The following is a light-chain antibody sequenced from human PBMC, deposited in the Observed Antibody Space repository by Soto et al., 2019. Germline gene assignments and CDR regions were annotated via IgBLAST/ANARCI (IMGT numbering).Light chain of an antibody. J-gene: IGKJ3*01. CDR3: QHYDNWPFT. CDR1: QRVASN. CDR2: GAS. Sequence: EIVMTQSPATLSVSPGERATLSCRASQRVASNSAWYQQKPGQAPRLLIHGASTRATGIPARFSGSGSGTEFTLTISSLQSEDFAVDSCQHYDNWPFTFGPGTKVDIK. V-gene: IGKV3-15*01.